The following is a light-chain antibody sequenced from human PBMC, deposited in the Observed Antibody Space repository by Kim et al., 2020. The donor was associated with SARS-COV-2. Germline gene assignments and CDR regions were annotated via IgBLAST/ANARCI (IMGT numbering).Light chain of an antibody. V-gene: IGKV1-5*03. CDR2: RAS. CDR1: QSVSGW. CDR3: QQYKNYPQT. Sequence: DIQMTQSPSTLSASVVDRVIITCRASQSVSGWLAWYQQKAGKSPKLLIYRASFLQSGVPSRFSGSGSGTEFALTISSLQPDDFATYYCQQYKNYPQTLGQGTKLEI. J-gene: IGKJ2*01.